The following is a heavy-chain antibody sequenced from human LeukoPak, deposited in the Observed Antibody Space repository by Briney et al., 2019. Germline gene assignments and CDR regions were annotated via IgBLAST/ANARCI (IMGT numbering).Heavy chain of an antibody. CDR3: ARDWYYAFDF. CDR2: IRSKRDGGTT. D-gene: IGHD2-21*02. V-gene: IGHV3-15*07. CDR1: GFTFSNTW. Sequence: GGSLRLSCLASGFTFSNTWMNWVRQAPGKGLEWVARIRSKRDGGTTDYAAPVKGRFTISRDDSNNTMYLQINSLKAEDTAVYYCARDWYYAFDFWGQGTMVTVSS. J-gene: IGHJ3*01.